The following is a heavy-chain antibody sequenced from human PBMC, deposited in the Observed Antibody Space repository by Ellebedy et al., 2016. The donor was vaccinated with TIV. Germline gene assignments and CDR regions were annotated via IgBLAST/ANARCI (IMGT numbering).Heavy chain of an antibody. D-gene: IGHD6-19*01. CDR2: LGGSSENS. CDR1: GFTFSNYA. V-gene: IGHV3-23*01. Sequence: PGGSLRLSCAASGFTFSNYAMSWVRQATGQGLEWVSALGGSSENSYSADFVQGRVTISRDNSENTLYLQMNSLRAEDTAVYYCAKTASKGRGWRTPTYYWGQGTLVTVSS. CDR3: AKTASKGRGWRTPTYY. J-gene: IGHJ4*02.